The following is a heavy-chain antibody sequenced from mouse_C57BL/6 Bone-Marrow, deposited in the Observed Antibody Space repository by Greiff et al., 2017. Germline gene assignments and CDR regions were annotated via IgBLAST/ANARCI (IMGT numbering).Heavy chain of an antibody. D-gene: IGHD2-1*01. CDR3: ESSYCNCRYFDV. J-gene: IGHJ1*03. CDR2: IYPGSGST. Sequence: QVQLQQPGAELVKPGASVKMSCKASGYTFTSYWITWVKQRPGQGLEWIGDIYPGSGSTNYNEKFKSKATLTVDTSSSTAYMQLTSLTSEDSAVYYCESSYCNCRYFDVWGTGTTVTVSS. V-gene: IGHV1-55*01. CDR1: GYTFTSYW.